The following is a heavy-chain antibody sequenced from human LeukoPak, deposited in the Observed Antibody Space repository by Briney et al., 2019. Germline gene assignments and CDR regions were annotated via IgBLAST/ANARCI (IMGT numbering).Heavy chain of an antibody. J-gene: IGHJ4*02. CDR1: GGTFSSYA. Sequence: SVKVSCKASGGTFSSYAISWVRQAPGQGLEWMGGIIPIFGTANYAQKFQGRVTITADESTSTAYMELSSLRSEDTAVYYCASQLSRGIAPDNDYWGQGTLVTVSS. V-gene: IGHV1-69*01. D-gene: IGHD6-25*01. CDR2: IIPIFGTA. CDR3: ASQLSRGIAPDNDY.